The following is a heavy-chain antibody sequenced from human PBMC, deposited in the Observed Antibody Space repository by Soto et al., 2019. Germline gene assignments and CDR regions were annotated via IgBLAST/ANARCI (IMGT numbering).Heavy chain of an antibody. CDR1: GFPFSRYS. D-gene: IGHD6-13*01. J-gene: IGHJ6*02. Sequence: WGSLRLSCAASGFPFSRYSMNWVRQAPRKGLEWVSYISSSSSTIYYAASVKGRFTISRDTAKNPLNLQMTSMRDEDTAVYYWARDGIAAAGLGYGMDVWGQGTTVTVS. V-gene: IGHV3-48*02. CDR3: ARDGIAAAGLGYGMDV. CDR2: ISSSSSTI.